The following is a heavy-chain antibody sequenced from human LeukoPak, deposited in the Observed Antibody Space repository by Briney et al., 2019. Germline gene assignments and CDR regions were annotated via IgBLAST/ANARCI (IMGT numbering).Heavy chain of an antibody. CDR1: GYTFTTYG. CDR3: VRQKKQTTAIDY. CDR2: ISSYNGGA. Sequence: APVKVSCKASGYTFTTYGFSWVRQAPGQGLEWMGWISSYNGGADYAQKLQGRVTMTTDTSTSTTYMELRSLRSDDTAVYYCVRQKKQTTAIDYWGQGTLVTVSS. V-gene: IGHV1-18*01. J-gene: IGHJ4*02. D-gene: IGHD6-25*01.